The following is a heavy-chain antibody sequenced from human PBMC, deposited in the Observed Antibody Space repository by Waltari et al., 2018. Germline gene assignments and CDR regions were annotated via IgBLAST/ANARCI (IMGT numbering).Heavy chain of an antibody. D-gene: IGHD4-17*01. J-gene: IGHJ4*02. V-gene: IGHV3-30-3*01. CDR1: GFTFSSYA. Sequence: QVQLVESGGGVVQPGRSLRLSCAASGFTFSSYAMHWVRQAPDKGLEWVAVISYDGSNKYYADSVKGRFTISRDNSKNTLYLQMNSLRAEDTAVYYCARGPPLYGDYEGPDYWGQGTLVTVSS. CDR2: ISYDGSNK. CDR3: ARGPPLYGDYEGPDY.